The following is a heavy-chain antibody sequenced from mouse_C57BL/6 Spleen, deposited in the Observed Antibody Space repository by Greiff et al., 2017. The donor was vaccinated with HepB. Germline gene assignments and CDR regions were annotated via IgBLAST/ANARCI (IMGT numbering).Heavy chain of an antibody. Sequence: DVMLVESGGGLVKPGGSLKLFCAASGFTFSDYGMHWVRQAPEKGLEWVAYISSGSSTIYYADTVKGRFTISRDNAKNTLFLQMTSLRSEDTAMYYCIRGFAYWGQGTLVTVSA. J-gene: IGHJ3*01. CDR3: IRGFAY. CDR2: ISSGSSTI. CDR1: GFTFSDYG. V-gene: IGHV5-17*01.